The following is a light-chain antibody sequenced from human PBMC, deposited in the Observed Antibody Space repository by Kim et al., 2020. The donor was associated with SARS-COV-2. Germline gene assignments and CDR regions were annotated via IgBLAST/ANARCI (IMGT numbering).Light chain of an antibody. CDR3: QVWDSSSDHRVV. CDR1: SNGSKS. J-gene: IGLJ2*01. Sequence: PGKTAGFSCGGTSNGSKSVHWYQQKSGQAPVLVIYYDSDRPSGIPERFSGSNSGNTATLTISRVEAGDEADYYCQVWDSSSDHRVVFGGGTQLTVL. V-gene: IGLV3-21*04. CDR2: YDS.